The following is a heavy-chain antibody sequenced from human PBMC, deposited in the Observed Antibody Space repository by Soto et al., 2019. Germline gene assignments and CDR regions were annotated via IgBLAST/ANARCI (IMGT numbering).Heavy chain of an antibody. J-gene: IGHJ6*02. CDR1: GFTVSSNY. CDR3: ARDMSSHYYYYYGMDV. CDR2: IYSGGST. D-gene: IGHD3-10*02. V-gene: IGHV3-53*01. Sequence: EVQLVESGGGLIQPGGSLRLSCAASGFTVSSNYMSWVRQAPGKGLEWVSVIYSGGSTYYADSVKGRFTISRDNSKNTRYLQMNSLRAEDTAVYYCARDMSSHYYYYYGMDVWGQGTTVTVSS.